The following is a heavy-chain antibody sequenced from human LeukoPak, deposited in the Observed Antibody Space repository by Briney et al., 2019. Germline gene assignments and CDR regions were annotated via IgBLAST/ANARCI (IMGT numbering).Heavy chain of an antibody. D-gene: IGHD2-2*01. CDR2: INAGNGNT. Sequence: ASVKVSCKASGYTFTSYAMHWVRQAPGQRLEWMGWINAGNGNTKYSQKFQGRVTITRDTSASTAYMELSSLGSEDTAVYYCARDRGGLGYCSSISCDPPGYYFDYWGQGTLVTVSS. V-gene: IGHV1-3*01. CDR3: ARDRGGLGYCSSISCDPPGYYFDY. CDR1: GYTFTSYA. J-gene: IGHJ4*02.